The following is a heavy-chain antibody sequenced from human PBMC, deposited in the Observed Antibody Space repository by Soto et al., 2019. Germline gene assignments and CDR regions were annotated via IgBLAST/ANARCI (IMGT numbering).Heavy chain of an antibody. Sequence: SETLSLTCAVYGGSFSGYYWSWIRQPPGKGLEWIAEINHSGSTNYNPSLKSRVTISVDTSKNQFSLKVSSVTAADTALDYGARIGTTRSFAYWRKGTRVTVSS. D-gene: IGHD1-1*01. CDR3: ARIGTTRSFAY. J-gene: IGHJ4*02. CDR1: GGSFSGYY. CDR2: INHSGST. V-gene: IGHV4-34*01.